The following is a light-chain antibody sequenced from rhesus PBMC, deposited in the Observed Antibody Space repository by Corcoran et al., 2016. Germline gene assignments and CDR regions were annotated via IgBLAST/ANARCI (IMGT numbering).Light chain of an antibody. CDR2: AAT. CDR1: QGISSG. CDR3: HQYYALPLT. Sequence: DIQMTQSPSSLAVSVGDKVTITCHASQGISSGLAWYQQKPGKAPKPLIYAATTLQSGVPSRFSGSGSGTYYTLPLSILQPGGFSAYYRHQYYALPLTFGRGTKVGIK. J-gene: IGKJ1*01. V-gene: IGKV1-19*01.